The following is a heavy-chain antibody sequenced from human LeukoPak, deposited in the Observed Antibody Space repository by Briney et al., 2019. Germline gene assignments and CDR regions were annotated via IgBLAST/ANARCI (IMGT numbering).Heavy chain of an antibody. Sequence: GRSLRLSCAASGFTFSDYAMHWVRQAPGKGLEWVAVIWYDGSNKYYADSVKGRFTISRDNSKNTLYLQMNSLRAEDTAVYYCARDRIVVVTAGGYYYYYGMDVWGQGTTVTVSS. CDR3: ARDRIVVVTAGGYYYYYGMDV. D-gene: IGHD2-21*02. V-gene: IGHV3-33*01. CDR2: IWYDGSNK. J-gene: IGHJ6*02. CDR1: GFTFSDYA.